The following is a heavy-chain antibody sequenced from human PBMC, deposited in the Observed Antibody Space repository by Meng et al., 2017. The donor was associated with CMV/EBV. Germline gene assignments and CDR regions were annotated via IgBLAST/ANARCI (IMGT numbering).Heavy chain of an antibody. CDR2: ISYDGSNK. D-gene: IGHD5-24*01. Sequence: CADTGFGFSRYAMQWIRQAPDKGLEWVAVISYDGSNKYYAEYVKGRFTNSRDNYKNTLYLQMNSLRNEDTAVYYCAREPTVEIAALDYWGQGTLVTVSS. CDR3: AREPTVEIAALDY. V-gene: IGHV3-30*04. J-gene: IGHJ4*02. CDR1: GFGFSRYA.